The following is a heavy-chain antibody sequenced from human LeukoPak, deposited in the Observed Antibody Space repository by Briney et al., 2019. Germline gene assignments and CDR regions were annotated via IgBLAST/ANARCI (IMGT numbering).Heavy chain of an antibody. D-gene: IGHD6-13*01. CDR2: ISGSGGST. J-gene: IGHJ4*02. Sequence: QPGGSLRLSCAASGFTFSSYAMSWVRQAPGKRLEWVSAISGSGGSTYYADSVKGRFTISRDNSKNTLYLQMNSLRAEDTAVYYCVKDQKPYIAAAGDYWGQGTLVTVSS. CDR3: VKDQKPYIAAAGDY. CDR1: GFTFSSYA. V-gene: IGHV3-23*01.